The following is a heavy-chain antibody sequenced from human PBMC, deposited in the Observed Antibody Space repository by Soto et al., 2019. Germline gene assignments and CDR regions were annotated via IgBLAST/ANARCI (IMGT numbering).Heavy chain of an antibody. V-gene: IGHV1-3*01. D-gene: IGHD3-22*01. CDR1: GYTFTSYG. Sequence: ASVKVSCKASGYTFTSYGIHWVRQAPGQRLEWTGWINAGNGNTKYSEKFQGRVTITRDTSASTAYLELSSLRSEDTAVYYCARDPNDGSAYYLLYYYGMDDWGQGTTVTVSS. J-gene: IGHJ6*02. CDR3: ARDPNDGSAYYLLYYYGMDD. CDR2: INAGNGNT.